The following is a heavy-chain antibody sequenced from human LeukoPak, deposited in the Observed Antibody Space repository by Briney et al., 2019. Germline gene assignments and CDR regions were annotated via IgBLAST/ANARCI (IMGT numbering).Heavy chain of an antibody. CDR3: VKDKNPKIYDSSGYADY. CDR2: IRYDGSNK. J-gene: IGHJ4*02. V-gene: IGHV3-30*02. D-gene: IGHD3-22*01. Sequence: PGGSLRLSCAASGFTFSSYGMHWVRQAPGKGLEWVAFIRYDGSNKYYADSVKGRFTISRDNSKNTLYLQMNSLRAEDTAVYYCVKDKNPKIYDSSGYADYWGQGTLVTVSS. CDR1: GFTFSSYG.